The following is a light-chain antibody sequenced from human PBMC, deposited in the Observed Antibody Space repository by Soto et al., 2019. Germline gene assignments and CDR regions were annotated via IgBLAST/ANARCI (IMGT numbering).Light chain of an antibody. Sequence: QAVVTQEPSLTVSPGGTVTLTCASSTGAVTSGYYPNWFQQKPGQPPRALIYSTTYKHSWTPARFSGSLLGGKAALTLSGVQPKDEADYYCLLFYGDGVVFGGGTKLTVL. J-gene: IGLJ2*01. CDR3: LLFYGDGVV. CDR1: TGAVTSGYY. V-gene: IGLV7-43*01. CDR2: STT.